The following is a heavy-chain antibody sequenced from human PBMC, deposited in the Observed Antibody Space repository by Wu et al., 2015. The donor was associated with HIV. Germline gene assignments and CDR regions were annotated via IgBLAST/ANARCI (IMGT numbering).Heavy chain of an antibody. CDR1: GYSFTAHY. Sequence: QVQLVQSGAELTKPGASVRVSCQTSGYSFTAHYIHWVRQAPGQGLEWMGWIRPDSGATVYAEKFEDRVTMTRDASINTAYMELHRVTSDDTAVYYCARDSTGSTVTTFYYYYGMDVWGQGP. D-gene: IGHD4-17*01. CDR2: IRPDSGAT. CDR3: ARDSTGSTVTTFYYYYGMDV. J-gene: IGHJ6*02. V-gene: IGHV1-2*02.